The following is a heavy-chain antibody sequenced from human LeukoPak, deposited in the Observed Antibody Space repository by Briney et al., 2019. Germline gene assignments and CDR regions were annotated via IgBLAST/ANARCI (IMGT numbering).Heavy chain of an antibody. D-gene: IGHD2-2*02. CDR1: GFTFSSYG. J-gene: IGHJ5*02. V-gene: IGHV3-30*02. CDR2: IRYDGSNK. Sequence: GGSLRLSCAASGFTFSSYGMHWVRQAPGKGLEWVAFIRYDGSNKYYADSVKGRFTISRDNSKNTLYLQMNSLRAEDTAVYYCAKDGEDIVVVPAAILENWFDPWGQGTLVTVSS. CDR3: AKDGEDIVVVPAAILENWFDP.